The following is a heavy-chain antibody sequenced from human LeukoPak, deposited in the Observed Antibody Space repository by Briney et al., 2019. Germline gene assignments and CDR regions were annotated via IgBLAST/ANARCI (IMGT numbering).Heavy chain of an antibody. CDR1: GGSISSGSYY. CDR2: IYISGST. J-gene: IGHJ4*02. D-gene: IGHD5-18*01. Sequence: SQTLSLTCTVSGGSISSGSYYWSWIRQPAGKGLEWIGRIYISGSTSYNPSLKNRITISVDTSKNQFSLKLTSVTAADTAVYYCARESRHSYGYHFDYWGQGTLVTVSS. V-gene: IGHV4-61*02. CDR3: ARESRHSYGYHFDY.